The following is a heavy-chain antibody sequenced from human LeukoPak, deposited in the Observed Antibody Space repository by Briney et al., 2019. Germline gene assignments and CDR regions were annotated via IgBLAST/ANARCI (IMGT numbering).Heavy chain of an antibody. Sequence: PSETLSLTCAVYGGSFSGYYWSWIRQPPGKGLEWIGEINHSGSTNYNPSLKSRVTISVDTSKNQFSLKLSSVTAADTAVYYCARVWGLVLPYFDYWGQGTLVTVSS. CDR2: INHSGST. CDR1: GGSFSGYY. J-gene: IGHJ4*02. D-gene: IGHD3/OR15-3a*01. V-gene: IGHV4-34*01. CDR3: ARVWGLVLPYFDY.